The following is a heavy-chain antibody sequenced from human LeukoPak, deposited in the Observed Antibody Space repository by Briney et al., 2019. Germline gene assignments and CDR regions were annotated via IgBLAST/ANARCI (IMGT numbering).Heavy chain of an antibody. CDR2: ISREGWTT. J-gene: IGHJ4*02. CDR1: GFTFHYYA. V-gene: IGHV3-43*02. Sequence: GGSLRLSCAPSGFTFHYYAFHWVRQVPGKGLEWVSLISREGWTTSYGDSVKGRFTISRDNRKNSLYMQMNSLKTENSALYYCTKEFSGSYGNWGQGTLVTVSS. CDR3: TKEFSGSYGN. D-gene: IGHD3-10*01.